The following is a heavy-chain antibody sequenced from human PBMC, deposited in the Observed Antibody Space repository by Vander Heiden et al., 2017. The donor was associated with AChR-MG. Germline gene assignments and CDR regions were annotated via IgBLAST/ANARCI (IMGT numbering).Heavy chain of an antibody. CDR2: MNPNSGNA. CDR1: GYNFIGYE. J-gene: IGHJ5*02. CDR3: ARHLYRGRFDP. V-gene: IGHV1-8*01. D-gene: IGHD3-16*02. Sequence: QVHLVQSGAEVKRPGASVKVSCTTSGYNFIGYEITWVRQVTGQGLGWMGWMNPNSGNALYARKFQGRVTMTRTTAISTAYMELSSLTYEDTAIYYCARHLYRGRFDPWGQGTLVTVSS.